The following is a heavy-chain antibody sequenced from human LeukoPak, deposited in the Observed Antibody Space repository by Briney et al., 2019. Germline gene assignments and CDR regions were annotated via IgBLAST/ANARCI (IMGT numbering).Heavy chain of an antibody. J-gene: IGHJ1*01. V-gene: IGHV3-53*01. CDR1: GFTVSNNR. CDR2: IYSDGNT. CDR3: VREREGSNSEH. Sequence: GGSLRLSCAASGFTVSNNRLSWVRQAPGMGLEWVSTIYSDGNTYYPDSVKGRFTISRDGSKNTLYLQLNSLRTEDTAIYYCVREREGSNSEHWGQGTQVTVSS. D-gene: IGHD1-26*01.